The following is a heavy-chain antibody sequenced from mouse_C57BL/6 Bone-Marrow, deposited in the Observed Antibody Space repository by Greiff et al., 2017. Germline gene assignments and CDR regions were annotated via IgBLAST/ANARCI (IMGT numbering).Heavy chain of an antibody. CDR3: AIGSTVGYAMDY. V-gene: IGHV1-74*01. CDR1: GYTFTSYW. D-gene: IGHD1-1*01. CDR2: IHPSDSDT. Sequence: QVQLQQPGAELVQPGASVKVSCKASGYTFTSYWMHWVKQRPGQGLEWIGRIHPSDSDTNYTQKFKGKATLTVDKSSSTAYMQLSSLTSEDSAVYYCAIGSTVGYAMDYWGQGTSVTVSS. J-gene: IGHJ4*01.